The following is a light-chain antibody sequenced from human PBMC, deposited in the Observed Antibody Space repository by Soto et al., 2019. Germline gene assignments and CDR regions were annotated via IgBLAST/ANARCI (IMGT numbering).Light chain of an antibody. CDR3: QHFGGTTFT. CDR2: GAS. J-gene: IGKJ5*01. V-gene: IGKV3-20*01. CDR1: QSVASSY. Sequence: ERVMTQSPATLSASPGERVTLSCRAGQSVASSYIAWYQQRPGQTPSLLIHGASTRATGIPDRFSGSGSGTHFTLTISRLEPGDFAVYYCQHFGGTTFTFGQGTRLEIK.